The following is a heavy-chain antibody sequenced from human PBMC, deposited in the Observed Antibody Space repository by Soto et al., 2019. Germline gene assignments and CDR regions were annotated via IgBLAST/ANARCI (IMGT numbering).Heavy chain of an antibody. D-gene: IGHD2-15*01. J-gene: IGHJ6*03. CDR2: ISWNSGSI. V-gene: IGHV3-9*01. CDR1: GFTFDDYA. Sequence: GGSLRLSCAASGFTFDDYAMHWVRQAPGKGLEWVSGISWNSGSIGYADSVKGRFTISRDNAKNSLYLQMNSLRAEDTALYYCAKDAVVVVAARRFYYYYYMDVWGKGTTVTVSS. CDR3: AKDAVVVVAARRFYYYYYMDV.